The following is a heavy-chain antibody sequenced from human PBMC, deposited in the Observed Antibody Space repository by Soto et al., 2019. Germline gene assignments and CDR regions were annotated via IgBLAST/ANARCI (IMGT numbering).Heavy chain of an antibody. V-gene: IGHV4-59*01. CDR3: ASAVGNWYFDL. Sequence: QVQLQESGPGLVKPSETLSLTCTVSGGSISSYYWTWIRQPPGKGLEWIGYVYYSGSTNYNPSLKSRVTISVDTSKSQFSLKLSSVTAADTAVYYCASAVGNWYFDLWGRGTLVTVSS. CDR2: VYYSGST. J-gene: IGHJ2*01. D-gene: IGHD6-19*01. CDR1: GGSISSYY.